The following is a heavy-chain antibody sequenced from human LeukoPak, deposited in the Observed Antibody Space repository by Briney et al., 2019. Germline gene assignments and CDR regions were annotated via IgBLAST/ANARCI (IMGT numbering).Heavy chain of an antibody. CDR3: ARQYSTNWYDDRGWFDP. CDR2: IYHSGST. Sequence: PSETLSLTCTVSGYSISSGYYWGWIRQPPGKGLEWIGSIYHSGSTYYNPSLKSRVTISVDTSKNQFSLKLSSVTAADTAFYYCARQYSTNWYDDRGWFDPWGQGTLVTVSS. V-gene: IGHV4-38-2*02. CDR1: GYSISSGYY. D-gene: IGHD6-13*01. J-gene: IGHJ5*02.